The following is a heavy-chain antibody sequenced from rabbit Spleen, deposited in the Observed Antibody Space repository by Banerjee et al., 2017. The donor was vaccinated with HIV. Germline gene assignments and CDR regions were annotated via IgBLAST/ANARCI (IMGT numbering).Heavy chain of an antibody. D-gene: IGHD1-1*01. Sequence: QSLEESGGDLVKPGASLTLTCTASGFSFSNSDYMCWVRQAPGKGLEWISCIAGSSSGFTYSATWAKGRFTCSKTSSTTVTLQMTSLTAADRAAYFCARDLVGVIGWNFYLWGPGTLVTVS. CDR1: GFSFSNSDY. J-gene: IGHJ4*01. CDR3: ARDLVGVIGWNFYL. CDR2: IAGSSSGFT. V-gene: IGHV1S40*01.